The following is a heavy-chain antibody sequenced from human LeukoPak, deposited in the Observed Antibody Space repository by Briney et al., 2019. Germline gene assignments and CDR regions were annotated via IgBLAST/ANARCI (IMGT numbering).Heavy chain of an antibody. J-gene: IGHJ4*02. V-gene: IGHV3-48*02. CDR2: ISSSSSTI. D-gene: IGHD3-22*01. Sequence: GGSLRLSCAASGFTFSSYSMNWVRQAPGKGLEWVSYISSSSSTIYYADSVKGRFTISRDNAKNSLYLQMNSLRDEDTAVYYCEAQNYYDSSGYYRGDYWGQGTLVTVSS. CDR1: GFTFSSYS. CDR3: EAQNYYDSSGYYRGDY.